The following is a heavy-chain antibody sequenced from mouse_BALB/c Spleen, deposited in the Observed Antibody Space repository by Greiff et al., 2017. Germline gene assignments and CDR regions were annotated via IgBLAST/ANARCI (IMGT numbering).Heavy chain of an antibody. CDR2: ISSGGST. J-gene: IGHJ3*01. Sequence: EVMLVESGGGLVKPGGSLKLSCAASGFAFSSYAMSWVRQTPEKRLEWVASISSGGSTYYPDSVKGRFTIPRDNARNILYLQMSSLRSEDTAMYYCARGRTDYDYLFAYWGQGTLVTVSA. CDR3: ARGRTDYDYLFAY. CDR1: GFAFSSYA. V-gene: IGHV5-6-5*01. D-gene: IGHD2-4*01.